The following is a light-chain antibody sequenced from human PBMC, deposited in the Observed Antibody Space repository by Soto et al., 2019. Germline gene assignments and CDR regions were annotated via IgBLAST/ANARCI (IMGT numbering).Light chain of an antibody. V-gene: IGKV1-39*01. J-gene: IGKJ3*01. CDR3: QHTFSTPPG. CDR1: QSISNH. Sequence: DIQMTQSPSSLSASVGDRVTITCRASQSISNHLNWFQQKPGKAPKLLIYAASSLQSGVPSRFSGSGSGTDFTLTISSLQPEDFTTYYCQHTFSTPPGFGPGTIVDVK. CDR2: AAS.